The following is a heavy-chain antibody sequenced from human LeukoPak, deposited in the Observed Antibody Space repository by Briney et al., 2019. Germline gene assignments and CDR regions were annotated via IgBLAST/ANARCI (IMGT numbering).Heavy chain of an antibody. J-gene: IGHJ6*03. CDR3: ARRLGRKFGERFYYYHYMDV. CDR1: GGSINSYY. D-gene: IGHD3-10*01. CDR2: IYYSGST. V-gene: IGHV4-59*12. Sequence: SETLSLTCTVSGGSINSYYWSWIRQPPGKGLEWIGYIYYSGSTNYNPSLKSRVTISVDTSKNQFSLRLSSVTAADTAVYYCARRLGRKFGERFYYYHYMDVWGKGTTVTISS.